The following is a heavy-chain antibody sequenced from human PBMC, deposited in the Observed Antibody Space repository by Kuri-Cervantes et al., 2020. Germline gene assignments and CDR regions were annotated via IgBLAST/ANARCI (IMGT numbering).Heavy chain of an antibody. V-gene: IGHV4-38-2*01. CDR2: IYHSGTT. CDR1: GFSLSSGFH. J-gene: IGHJ5*02. D-gene: IGHD3-10*01. CDR3: ARYGNYHGSGSLSNWFDP. Sequence: SQTLSLTCGISGFSLSSGFHWGWIRQPPGKGLEWIATIYHSGTTYSNPSLKSRVTMSVDTSKNQFSLKLSSVTAADTAVYYCARYGNYHGSGSLSNWFDPWGQGTLVTVSS.